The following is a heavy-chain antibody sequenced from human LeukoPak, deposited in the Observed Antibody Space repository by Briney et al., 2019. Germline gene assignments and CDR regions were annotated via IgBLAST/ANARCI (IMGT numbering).Heavy chain of an antibody. J-gene: IGHJ5*02. CDR3: AREGIQLWLRMVESWFDP. CDR1: GGTFSSYA. D-gene: IGHD5-18*01. V-gene: IGHV1-69*13. CDR2: IIPIFGTA. Sequence: GASVKVSCKASGGTFSSYAISWVRQAPGQGLEWMGGIIPIFGTANYAQKFQGRVTITADESTSTAYMELSSLRSEDTAVYYCAREGIQLWLRMVESWFDPWGQGTLVTVSS.